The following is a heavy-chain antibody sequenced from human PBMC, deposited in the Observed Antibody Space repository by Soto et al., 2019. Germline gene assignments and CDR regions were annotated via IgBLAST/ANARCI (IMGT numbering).Heavy chain of an antibody. V-gene: IGHV5-10-1*01. CDR3: ARRPYGSVNYYYYGMDV. CDR1: GYSFTSYW. J-gene: IGHJ6*02. Sequence: GESLKISCKGSGYSFTSYWISWVRQMPVKGLEWMGRIDPSDSYTNYSPSFQGHVTISADKSISTAYLQWSSLKASDTAMYYCARRPYGSVNYYYYGMDVWGQGTTVTVSS. CDR2: IDPSDSYT. D-gene: IGHD3-10*01.